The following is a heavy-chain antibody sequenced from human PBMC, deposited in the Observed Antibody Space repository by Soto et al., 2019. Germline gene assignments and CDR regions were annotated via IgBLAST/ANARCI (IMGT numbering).Heavy chain of an antibody. CDR2: ISWNSGSI. D-gene: IGHD6-13*01. Sequence: SLRLSCAASGFTFDDYAMHWVRQAPGKGLEWVSGISWNSGSIGYADSVKGRFTISRDNAKNSLYLQMNSLRAEDTALYFCAKADSSSWPHYFDYWGQGTLVTGSS. CDR1: GFTFDDYA. J-gene: IGHJ4*02. V-gene: IGHV3-9*01. CDR3: AKADSSSWPHYFDY.